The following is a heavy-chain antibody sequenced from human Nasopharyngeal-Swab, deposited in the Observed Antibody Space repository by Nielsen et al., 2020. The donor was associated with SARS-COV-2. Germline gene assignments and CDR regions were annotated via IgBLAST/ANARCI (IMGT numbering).Heavy chain of an antibody. CDR3: ARDDFWSGYPLYNWFDP. D-gene: IGHD3-3*01. CDR2: ISAYNGNT. V-gene: IGHV1-18*01. Sequence: ASVKVSCKASGYTFTSYGISWVRQAPGQGLEWMGCISAYNGNTNYAQKLQGRVTMTTDTSTSTAYMELRSLRSDDTAVYYCARDDFWSGYPLYNWFDPWGQGTLVTVSS. J-gene: IGHJ5*02. CDR1: GYTFTSYG.